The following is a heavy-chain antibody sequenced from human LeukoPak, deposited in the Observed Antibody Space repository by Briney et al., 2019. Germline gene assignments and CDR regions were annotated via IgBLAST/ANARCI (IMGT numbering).Heavy chain of an antibody. CDR1: GYSISSGYY. D-gene: IGHD3-10*01. CDR3: ARGYGSGSYYNGDY. Sequence: ASETLSLTCTVSGYSISSGYYWGWIRQPPGKGLEWIGSIYHSGSTYYNPSLKSRVTMSVDTSKNQFSLKLSSVTAADTAVYYCARGYGSGSYYNGDYWGQGTLATVSS. V-gene: IGHV4-38-2*02. J-gene: IGHJ4*02. CDR2: IYHSGST.